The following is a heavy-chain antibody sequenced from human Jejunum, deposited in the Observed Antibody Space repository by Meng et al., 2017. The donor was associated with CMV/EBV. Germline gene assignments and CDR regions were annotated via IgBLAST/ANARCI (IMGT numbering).Heavy chain of an antibody. CDR3: ARDLQLST. D-gene: IGHD5-18*01. V-gene: IGHV3-48*04. Sequence: SCAAVGFTFSSYSMNWVRQAPGKGLEWVSSITSSSGTIYYADSVKGRFTIFRDNAKNSLHLQMNSLRADDTAVYYCARDLQLSTWGQGTLVTVSS. J-gene: IGHJ5*02. CDR1: GFTFSSYS. CDR2: ITSSSGTI.